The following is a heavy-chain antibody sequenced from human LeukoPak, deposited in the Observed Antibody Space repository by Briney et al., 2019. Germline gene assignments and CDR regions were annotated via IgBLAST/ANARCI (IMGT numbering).Heavy chain of an antibody. CDR3: ARQGGGFWYFDH. D-gene: IGHD6-25*01. J-gene: IGHJ2*01. V-gene: IGHV4-59*08. CDR2: IYYSGST. CDR1: GGSISSYY. Sequence: SETLSLTCTVSGGSISSYYWSWIRQPPGKGLEWIGNIYYSGSTNYNPSLKSRVTISVDTSKNQFSLKLSSVTAADTAVYYCARQGGGFWYFDHWGRGTLVTVSS.